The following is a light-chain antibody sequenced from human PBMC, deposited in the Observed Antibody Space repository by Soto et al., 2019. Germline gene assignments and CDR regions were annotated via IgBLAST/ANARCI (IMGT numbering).Light chain of an antibody. J-gene: IGKJ1*01. V-gene: IGKV3-15*01. Sequence: EIVMTQCPATLSVSPGERGTLSCRASQTVATNLAWYQQKPGQAPSLLIYGAFTRATGIPARFSGTGSGTEFTLTISSLQPDDFATYYCQHYNSYSEAFGQGTKVDIK. CDR2: GAF. CDR1: QTVATN. CDR3: QHYNSYSEA.